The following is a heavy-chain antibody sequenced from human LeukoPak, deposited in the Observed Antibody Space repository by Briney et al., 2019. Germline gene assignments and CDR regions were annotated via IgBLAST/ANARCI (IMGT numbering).Heavy chain of an antibody. CDR2: ISDSGTT. V-gene: IGHV4-59*01. Sequence: SETLSLTCTVSGGSISRYYWSWIRQPPGKGLEWFGYISDSGTTNYNPSLKSRVTISVDTSKKQFSLKLSSVTAADTAVYYCARVSWFPGTSYYYMDVWGKGTTVTVSS. CDR1: GGSISRYY. CDR3: ARVSWFPGTSYYYMDV. D-gene: IGHD1-1*01. J-gene: IGHJ6*03.